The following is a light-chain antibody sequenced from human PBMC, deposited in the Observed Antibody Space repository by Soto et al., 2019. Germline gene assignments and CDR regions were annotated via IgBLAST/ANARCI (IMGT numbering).Light chain of an antibody. CDR2: EVN. J-gene: IGLJ2*01. V-gene: IGLV2-14*01. CDR3: TSYTSNTFVV. CDR1: SSDVGGYNY. Sequence: QSALTQPASVSGSPGQSITISCTGTSSDVGGYNYVSWYQQHPDKVPRLMIYEVNNRPSGVSNRFSGSKSGNTASLTISGLQAEDEGDYYCTSYTSNTFVVFGGGTKLT.